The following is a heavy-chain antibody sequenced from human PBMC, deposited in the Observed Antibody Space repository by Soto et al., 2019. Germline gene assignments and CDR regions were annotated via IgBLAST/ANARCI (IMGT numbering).Heavy chain of an antibody. J-gene: IGHJ5*02. V-gene: IGHV4-30-4*01. CDR1: GGSISSGDYY. CDR2: IYYSGST. D-gene: IGHD3-10*01. Sequence: PSETLSLTCTVSGGSISSGDYYWSWIRQPPGKGLEWIGYIYYSGSTYYNPSLKSRVTISVDTSKNQFSLKLSSVTAADTAVYYCARSLLWFGERIPFDPWGQGTLVTVSS. CDR3: ARSLLWFGERIPFDP.